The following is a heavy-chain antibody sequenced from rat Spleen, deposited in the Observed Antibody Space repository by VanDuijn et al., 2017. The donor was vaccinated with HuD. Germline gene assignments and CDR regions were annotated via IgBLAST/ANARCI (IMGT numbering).Heavy chain of an antibody. V-gene: IGHV5-46*01. CDR1: GFTFSTFP. CDR3: SLLTTDY. Sequence: EVQLVESGGGFVQPGRSMKLSCAASGFTFSTFPMAWIRQAPTKGLEWVATISTRGGSTYYRDSVKGRFTISRDNTESTLYLQMNSLRSEDTATYYCSLLTTDYWGQGVMVTVSS. CDR2: ISTRGGST. J-gene: IGHJ2*01. D-gene: IGHD1-10*01.